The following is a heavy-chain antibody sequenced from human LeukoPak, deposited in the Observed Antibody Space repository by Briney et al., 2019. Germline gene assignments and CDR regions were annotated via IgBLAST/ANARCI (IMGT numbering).Heavy chain of an antibody. CDR3: AREGHGDYLNNYFDY. CDR2: IYYSGST. V-gene: IGHV4-59*01. J-gene: IGHJ4*02. D-gene: IGHD4-17*01. CDR1: GGSISSYY. Sequence: PSETLSLTCTVSGGSISSYYWSWIRQPPGKGLEWIGYIYYSGSTNYNPSLKSRVTISVDTSKNQFSLKLSSVTAADTAVHYCAREGHGDYLNNYFDYWGQGTLVTVSS.